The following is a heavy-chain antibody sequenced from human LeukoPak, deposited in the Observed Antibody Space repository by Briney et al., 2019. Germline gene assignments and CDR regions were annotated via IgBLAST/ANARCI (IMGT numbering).Heavy chain of an antibody. Sequence: GGSLRLSCAASGFTFSSYAMSWVRQAPGKGLEWVSAISGSGGSTYYAGSVKGRFTISRDNSKNTLYLQMNSLRAEDTAVYYCAKDGVQLYYDFWSGYWDVWGKGTMVTVSS. J-gene: IGHJ6*04. V-gene: IGHV3-23*01. CDR1: GFTFSSYA. CDR2: ISGSGGST. CDR3: AKDGVQLYYDFWSGYWDV. D-gene: IGHD3-3*01.